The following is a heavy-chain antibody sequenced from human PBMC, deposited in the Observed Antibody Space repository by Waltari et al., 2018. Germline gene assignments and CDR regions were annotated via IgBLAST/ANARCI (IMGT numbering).Heavy chain of an antibody. J-gene: IGHJ4*02. CDR3: AGDRAIGLFCDY. D-gene: IGHD2-2*01. Sequence: QVQLQESGQGLVKPSGTLSLTCAVSGDSISGNYWWSWVRESPEKGLGWIGQVHHSGTTHYSPSLQSRVTISLDKPKNQLSLNLNSVTAADTAVYYCAGDRAIGLFCDYWGRGTLVTVSS. CDR1: GDSISGNYW. V-gene: IGHV4-4*02. CDR2: VHHSGTT.